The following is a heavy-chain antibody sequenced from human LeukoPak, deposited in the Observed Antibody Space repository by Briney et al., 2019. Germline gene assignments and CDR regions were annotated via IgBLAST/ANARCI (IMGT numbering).Heavy chain of an antibody. J-gene: IGHJ4*02. D-gene: IGHD6-13*01. Sequence: ASVKVSCKASGYTFTGYYMHWVRQAPGQGLEWMGWINPNSGGTNYAQKFQGRVTMTRDTSISTAYMELSRLRSDDTAVYYCARAQYSSSWIQYDYWGQGTLVTVSS. CDR1: GYTFTGYY. V-gene: IGHV1-2*02. CDR3: ARAQYSSSWIQYDY. CDR2: INPNSGGT.